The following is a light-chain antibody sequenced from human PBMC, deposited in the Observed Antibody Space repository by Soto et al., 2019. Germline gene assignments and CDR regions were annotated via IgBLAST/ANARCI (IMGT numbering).Light chain of an antibody. CDR3: QQYGDSYS. Sequence: DIQMTQSPSTLFASVGDRVTITCRASHDLGKWLAWYQQKPGKAPKLLVYDASNLHGGVPSRFSGSGSGTHFTLTISGLQPDVFGTYYCQQYGDSYSFGQGTAVGI. J-gene: IGKJ2*01. CDR2: DAS. V-gene: IGKV1-5*01. CDR1: HDLGKW.